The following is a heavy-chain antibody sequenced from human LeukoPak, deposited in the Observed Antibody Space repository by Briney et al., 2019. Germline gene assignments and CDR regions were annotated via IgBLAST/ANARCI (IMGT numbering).Heavy chain of an antibody. V-gene: IGHV1-8*01. CDR2: MSPTSGNT. D-gene: IGHD4-11*01. CDR3: ARGPSNYDLSMDV. Sequence: ASVKVSCKASRYTFSSSDINWVRQAAGQGFEWMGWMSPTSGNTGCAQNFQGRVTMTRDTSISTAYMELTSLRSEDTAVYYCARGPSNYDLSMDVWGQGTTVTVSS. J-gene: IGHJ6*02. CDR1: RYTFSSSD.